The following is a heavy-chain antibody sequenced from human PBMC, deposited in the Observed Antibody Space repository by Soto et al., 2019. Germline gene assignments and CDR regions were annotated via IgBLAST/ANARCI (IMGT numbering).Heavy chain of an antibody. CDR3: TRAAHQLTNYGMDV. Sequence: PGGSLRLSCAASGFTFSTYAMSWVRQAPGKGLEWVSAISDSGGSTYYADSVKGRFTISSDHSKNTLYLQMNSLGVEDTAVYYFTRAAHQLTNYGMDVWGQGTTVTVSS. D-gene: IGHD2-2*01. CDR1: GFTFSTYA. V-gene: IGHV3-23*01. J-gene: IGHJ6*02. CDR2: ISDSGGST.